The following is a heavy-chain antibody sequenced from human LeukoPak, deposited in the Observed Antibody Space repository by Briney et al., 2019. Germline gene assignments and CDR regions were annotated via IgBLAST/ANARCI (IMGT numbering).Heavy chain of an antibody. D-gene: IGHD6-6*01. V-gene: IGHV3-33*01. CDR2: IWYDGSKK. CDR3: ARAHSSSSPFEL. J-gene: IGHJ4*02. CDR1: GFTFSDYG. Sequence: PGRSLRLSCAASGFTFSDYGIHWVRQAPGQGLEWVALIWYDGSKKYYADSVKGRFTISRANTKNTLYLQLNSLRADDTAVYYCARAHSSSSPFELWGQGTLVTVSS.